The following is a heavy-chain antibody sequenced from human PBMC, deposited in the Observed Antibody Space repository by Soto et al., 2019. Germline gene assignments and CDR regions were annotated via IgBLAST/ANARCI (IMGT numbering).Heavy chain of an antibody. CDR3: AEGDRSAWYKRRWFDP. CDR1: GFTFSSYA. CDR2: ISSNGGST. V-gene: IGHV3-64*01. J-gene: IGHJ5*02. Sequence: GGSLRLSCAASGFTFSSYAMHWVRQAPGKGLEYVSAISSNGGSTYYANSVKGGFTISRDNSKNTLYLQKSSLRAEDMAVDYCAEGDRSAWYKRRWFDPWGQGTLVTVSS. D-gene: IGHD6-19*01.